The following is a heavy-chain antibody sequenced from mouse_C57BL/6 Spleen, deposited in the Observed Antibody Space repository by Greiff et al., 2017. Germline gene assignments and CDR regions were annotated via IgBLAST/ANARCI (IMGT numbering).Heavy chain of an antibody. Sequence: VQLQQSGAELVRPGASVTLSCKASGYTFTDYEMPWVKQTPVHGLEWIGAIDPETGGTAYNQKFKGKAILTADKSSSTAYMELRSLTSEDSAVYYCTRSKLRYAMEYWGQGTSVTVSS. CDR2: IDPETGGT. CDR3: TRSKLRYAMEY. J-gene: IGHJ4*01. V-gene: IGHV1-15*01. CDR1: GYTFTDYE. D-gene: IGHD1-1*01.